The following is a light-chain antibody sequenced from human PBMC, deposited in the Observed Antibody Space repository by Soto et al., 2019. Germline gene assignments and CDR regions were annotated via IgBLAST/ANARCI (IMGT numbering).Light chain of an antibody. CDR1: QGISNW. Sequence: DIPMTQSPASVSASVGDRVTITCRASQGISNWLAWYQQEPGKAPNLLIYGASSLQSGVPLRFSGSGSGTDFTLTISSLQPEDFATYYCQQTNSFPLTFGGGTKVEI. CDR2: GAS. J-gene: IGKJ4*01. CDR3: QQTNSFPLT. V-gene: IGKV1D-12*01.